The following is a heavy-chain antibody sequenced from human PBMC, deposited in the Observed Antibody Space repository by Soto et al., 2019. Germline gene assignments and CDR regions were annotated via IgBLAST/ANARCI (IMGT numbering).Heavy chain of an antibody. D-gene: IGHD2-2*01. J-gene: IGHJ6*02. CDR1: GGTFGSYA. CDR3: ARSQGSSTSLEIYYYYYYGMDV. Sequence: QVHLVQSGAEVKKPGSSVKVSCKASGGTFGSYAISWVRQAPGQGLEWMGGIIPIPGTANYAQKFQSRVTIAADESTSTAYMELSSQRSEDTAVYYCARSQGSSTSLEIYYYYYYGMDVWGQGTTVTVSS. V-gene: IGHV1-69*01. CDR2: IIPIPGTA.